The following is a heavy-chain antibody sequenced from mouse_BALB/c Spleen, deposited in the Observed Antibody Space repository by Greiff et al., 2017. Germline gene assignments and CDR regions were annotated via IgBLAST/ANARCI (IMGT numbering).Heavy chain of an antibody. D-gene: IGHD4-1*01. Sequence: QVQLKQSGPGLVAPSQSLSITCTVSGFSLTSYGVHWVRQPPGKGLEWLGVIWAGGSTNYNSALMSRLSISKDNSKSQVFLKMNSLQTDDTAMYYCASGFAWFAYWGQGTLVTVSA. CDR1: GFSLTSYG. CDR3: ASGFAWFAY. CDR2: IWAGGST. J-gene: IGHJ3*01. V-gene: IGHV2-9*02.